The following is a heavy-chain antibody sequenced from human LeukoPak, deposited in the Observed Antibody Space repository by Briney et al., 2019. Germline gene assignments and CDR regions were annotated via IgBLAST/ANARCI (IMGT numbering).Heavy chain of an antibody. CDR3: ARFGHSSGWLNWFDP. CDR2: IIPIFGTA. Sequence: SVKVSCKASGGTFSSYAISWARQAPGQGLEWMGRIIPIFGTAKYAQKFQGRVTITTDESTSTAYMELSSLRSEDTAVYYCARFGHSSGWLNWFDPWGQGTLVTVSS. D-gene: IGHD6-19*01. J-gene: IGHJ5*02. V-gene: IGHV1-69*05. CDR1: GGTFSSYA.